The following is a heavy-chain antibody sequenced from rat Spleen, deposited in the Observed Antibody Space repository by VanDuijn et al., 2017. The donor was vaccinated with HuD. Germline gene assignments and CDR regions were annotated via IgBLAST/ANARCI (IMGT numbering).Heavy chain of an antibody. D-gene: IGHD5-1*01. CDR3: ARQRDWVYYFDY. CDR2: ISYEGSST. Sequence: EVKLVESGGGLVQPGRSMKLSCAASGFTFSDYNMAWVRQAPKKGLEWVASISYEGSSTYYRDSVKGRFTISRDNAKSTLYLQMNSLRSEDTATYYCARQRDWVYYFDYWGQGVMVTVSS. V-gene: IGHV5-22*01. CDR1: GFTFSDYN. J-gene: IGHJ2*01.